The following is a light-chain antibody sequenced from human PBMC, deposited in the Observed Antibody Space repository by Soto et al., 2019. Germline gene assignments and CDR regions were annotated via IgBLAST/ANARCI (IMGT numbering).Light chain of an antibody. V-gene: IGLV2-14*01. CDR3: SSYTGSSTYV. Sequence: QSALTQPASVSASPGQSITISCTGTSSDVGGYNYVSWYQQHPGKAPKVMIYDVSNRPSGVSNRFSGSKSGNTAFLIIFGLQAEDEADYYCSSYTGSSTYVFGTGTKV. J-gene: IGLJ1*01. CDR1: SSDVGGYNY. CDR2: DVS.